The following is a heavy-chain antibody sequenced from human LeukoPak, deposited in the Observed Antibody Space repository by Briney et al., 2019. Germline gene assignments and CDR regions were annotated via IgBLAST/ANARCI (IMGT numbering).Heavy chain of an antibody. J-gene: IGHJ4*02. D-gene: IGHD3-9*01. CDR2: IYSGGST. Sequence: GGSLRLSCAASGVSVSNNCMTWVRQPPGKGLEWVSVIYSGGSTHYADSVKGRFTISRDNSKNTMYLQMNSLRAEDTAVYYCARDRLHYDSLTGYPADWGQGTLVTVSS. CDR3: ARDRLHYDSLTGYPAD. V-gene: IGHV3-66*01. CDR1: GVSVSNNC.